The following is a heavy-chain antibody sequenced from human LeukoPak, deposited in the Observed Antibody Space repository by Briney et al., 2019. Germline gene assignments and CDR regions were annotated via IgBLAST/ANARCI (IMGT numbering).Heavy chain of an antibody. Sequence: SETLSLTCAVYGGSFSGYYWSWIRQPPGKGLEWIGEINHSGSTNYNPSLKSRVTISVDTSKNQFSLKLSSVTAADTAVYYCARLSSSWILDYWGQGTLVTVSS. J-gene: IGHJ4*02. CDR1: GGSFSGYY. D-gene: IGHD6-13*01. CDR3: ARLSSSWILDY. V-gene: IGHV4-34*01. CDR2: INHSGST.